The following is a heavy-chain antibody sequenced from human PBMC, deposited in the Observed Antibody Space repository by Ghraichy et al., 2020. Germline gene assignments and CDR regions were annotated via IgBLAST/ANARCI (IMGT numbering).Heavy chain of an antibody. Sequence: GGSLRLSCAASGFTFSSYGMHWVRQAPGKGLEWVAVIWYDGSNKYYADSVKGRFTISRDNSKNTLYLQMNSLRAEDTAVYYCARGGPYDFWSGHYYYYGMDVWGQGTTVTVSS. CDR2: IWYDGSNK. V-gene: IGHV3-33*01. J-gene: IGHJ6*02. D-gene: IGHD3-3*01. CDR3: ARGGPYDFWSGHYYYYGMDV. CDR1: GFTFSSYG.